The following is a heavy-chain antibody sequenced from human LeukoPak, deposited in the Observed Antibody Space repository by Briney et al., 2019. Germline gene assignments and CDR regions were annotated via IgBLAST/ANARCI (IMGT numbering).Heavy chain of an antibody. CDR2: ISGSGGST. Sequence: PGGSLRLSCAASGFTFSSYAMSWVRQAPGKGLEWVSAISGSGGSTYYADSVKCRFTISRDNSKNTLYLQMNSLRAEDTAVYYCAKADYYDSSGYFDYWGQGTLVTVSS. J-gene: IGHJ4*02. D-gene: IGHD3-22*01. CDR3: AKADYYDSSGYFDY. V-gene: IGHV3-23*01. CDR1: GFTFSSYA.